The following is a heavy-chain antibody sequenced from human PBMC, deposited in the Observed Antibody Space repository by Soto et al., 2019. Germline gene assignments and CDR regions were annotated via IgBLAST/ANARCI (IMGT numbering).Heavy chain of an antibody. CDR1: GGSISSYY. CDR2: IYYSGST. CDR3: AGEPIKYCTNGVCYKPTPFDY. Sequence: SETLSLTCTVSGGSISSYYWSWIRQPPGKGLEWIGYIYYSGSTNYNPSLKSRVTIPVDTSKNQFSLKLSSVTAADTAVYYCAGEPIKYCTNGVCYKPTPFDYWGQGTMVTVYS. D-gene: IGHD2-8*01. J-gene: IGHJ4*02. V-gene: IGHV4-59*01.